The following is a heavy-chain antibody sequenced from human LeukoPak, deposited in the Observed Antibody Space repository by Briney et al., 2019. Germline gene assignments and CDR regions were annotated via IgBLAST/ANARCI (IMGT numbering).Heavy chain of an antibody. Sequence: PGGSLRLSCAASGSTFSSYSMNWVRQAPGKGLEWVSSISSSSSYIYYADSVKGRFTISRDNAKNSLYLQMNSLRAEGTAVYYCARHYGDYEIDYWGQGTLVTVSS. J-gene: IGHJ4*02. V-gene: IGHV3-21*01. CDR1: GSTFSSYS. CDR3: ARHYGDYEIDY. CDR2: ISSSSSYI. D-gene: IGHD4-17*01.